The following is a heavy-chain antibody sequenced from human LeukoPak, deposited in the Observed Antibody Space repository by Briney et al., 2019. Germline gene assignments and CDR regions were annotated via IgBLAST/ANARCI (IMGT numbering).Heavy chain of an antibody. V-gene: IGHV3-23*01. CDR3: AKRPSDYGDYVSYFDY. CDR2: ISGSGGST. CDR1: GFTFSSYA. Sequence: PGGSLRLSCAASGFTFSSYAMSWVRQAPGKGVEWVSAISGSGGSTYYADSVKGRFTISRDNSKDTLYLQMNSLRDEDTAVYYCAKRPSDYGDYVSYFDYWGQGTLVTVSS. D-gene: IGHD4-17*01. J-gene: IGHJ4*02.